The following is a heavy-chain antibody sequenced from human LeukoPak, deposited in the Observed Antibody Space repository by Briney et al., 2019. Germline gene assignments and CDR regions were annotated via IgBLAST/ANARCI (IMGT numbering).Heavy chain of an antibody. CDR2: ILYDGSNK. J-gene: IGHJ4*02. V-gene: IGHV3-30-3*01. CDR1: GFTFSSYA. CDR3: ARDMNYYDSSGYYYLWGPFDY. D-gene: IGHD3-22*01. Sequence: GGSLRLSCAASGFTFSSYAMHWVRQAPGKGLEWVAVILYDGSNKYYADSVKGRFTISGDNSKNTLYLQMNSLRAEDTAVYYCARDMNYYDSSGYYYLWGPFDYWGQGTLVTVSS.